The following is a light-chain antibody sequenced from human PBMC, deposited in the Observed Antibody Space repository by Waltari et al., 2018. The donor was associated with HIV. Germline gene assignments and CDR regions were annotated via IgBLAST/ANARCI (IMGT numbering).Light chain of an antibody. CDR1: QNIYSY. CDR2: ATS. V-gene: IGKV1-9*01. J-gene: IGKJ4*01. Sequence: DIQLTQSPSFLSASVGDRVTITCRASQNIYSYLAWSQQKPGRAPQVLIYATSTLQSGVPSRFSGSGSGTEFALTITNLQPDDYATYYCQQVNGYPLTFGGGTKVEIK. CDR3: QQVNGYPLT.